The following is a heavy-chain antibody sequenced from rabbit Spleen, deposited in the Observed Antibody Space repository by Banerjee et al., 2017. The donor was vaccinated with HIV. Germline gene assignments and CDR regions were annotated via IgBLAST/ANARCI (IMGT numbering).Heavy chain of an antibody. Sequence: QSLEESGGGLVKPEGSLTLTCKASGVSFSDKDVMCWVRQAPGKGLEWIACINTVTGKTVYASWAKGRFIMSRTSSTTVTLQMTSLTAADTATYFCARDDSDAWGYAEVWGPGTLVTVS. V-gene: IGHV1S40*01. CDR1: GVSFSDKDV. D-gene: IGHD6-1*01. J-gene: IGHJ6*01. CDR2: INTVTGKT. CDR3: ARDDSDAWGYAEV.